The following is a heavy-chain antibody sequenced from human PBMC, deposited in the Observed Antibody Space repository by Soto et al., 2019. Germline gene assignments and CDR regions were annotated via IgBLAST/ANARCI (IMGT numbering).Heavy chain of an antibody. CDR3: ARDPPEGGRYFDWLDPCDY. V-gene: IGHV1-18*01. CDR1: GYTFTSYG. Sequence: QVQLVQSGAEVKKPGASVKVSCKASGYTFTSYGISWVRQAPGQGLEWMGWISDYNGNTNYAKKLQGRVTMTTDTSTSSAYMELRSLRSDDTAVDYCARDPPEGGRYFDWLDPCDYWCQGTLVTVCS. J-gene: IGHJ4*02. CDR2: ISDYNGNT. D-gene: IGHD3-9*01.